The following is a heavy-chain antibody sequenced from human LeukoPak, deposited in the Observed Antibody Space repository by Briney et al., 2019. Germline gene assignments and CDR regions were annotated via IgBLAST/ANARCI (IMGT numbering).Heavy chain of an antibody. CDR3: AKAPPCSGGSCYHFDY. D-gene: IGHD2-15*01. Sequence: SSKYYTDSVKGRFTISRDNSKNTLYLQMNSLRAEDTAVYYCAKAPPCSGGSCYHFDYWGQGTLVTVSS. CDR2: SSK. V-gene: IGHV3-23*05. J-gene: IGHJ4*02.